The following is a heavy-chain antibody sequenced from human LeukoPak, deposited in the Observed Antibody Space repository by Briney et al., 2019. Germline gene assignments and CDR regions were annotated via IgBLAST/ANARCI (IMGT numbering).Heavy chain of an antibody. Sequence: SETLSLTCAVYGGSLSGYYWSWIRQPPGKGLEWIGEINHSGSTNYNPSLKSRVTISVDTSKNQFSLKLSSVTAADTAVYYCARGFPPIGSGTHYFQYNWFDPWGQGTLVTVSS. CDR2: INHSGST. CDR3: ARGFPPIGSGTHYFQYNWFDP. J-gene: IGHJ5*02. CDR1: GGSLSGYY. D-gene: IGHD3-10*01. V-gene: IGHV4-34*01.